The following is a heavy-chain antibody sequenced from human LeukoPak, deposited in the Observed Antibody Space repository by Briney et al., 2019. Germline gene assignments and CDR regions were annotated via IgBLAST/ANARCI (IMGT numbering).Heavy chain of an antibody. D-gene: IGHD1-1*01. J-gene: IGHJ3*02. CDR1: VSTFTGSS. CDR3: ARTRLWYNQGPHDAFDI. Sequence: ASVKLSSKSSVSTFTGSSMNFVRQPPGQGLEWMGRSNPNSGGTNYTHKIQGRVTMTRDTSISTASMELSRLRSDDTAVYYCARTRLWYNQGPHDAFDIWGQGTMVTVSS. V-gene: IGHV1-2*06. CDR2: SNPNSGGT.